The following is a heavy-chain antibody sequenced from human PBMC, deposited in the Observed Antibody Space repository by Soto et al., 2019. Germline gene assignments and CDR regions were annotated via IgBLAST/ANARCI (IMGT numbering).Heavy chain of an antibody. J-gene: IGHJ4*02. CDR1: GGSISSGGYY. Sequence: SETLSLTCTVSGGSISSGGYYWSWIRQHPGTSLEWIGSIYYSGSTYYNPSLKSRATISVDTSKNQFSLKLTSVTAADTALYFCARHDNMTLGSQYLDSWGPGTLVTVSS. CDR2: IYYSGST. D-gene: IGHD3-22*01. CDR3: ARHDNMTLGSQYLDS. V-gene: IGHV4-39*07.